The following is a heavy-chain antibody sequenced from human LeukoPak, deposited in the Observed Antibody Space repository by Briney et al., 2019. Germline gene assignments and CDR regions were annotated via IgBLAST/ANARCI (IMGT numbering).Heavy chain of an antibody. Sequence: GGSLRLSCAASGFTFSSYAMSWVRQAPGKGLEWVSAISGSGGSTYYADSVKGQFTISRDNSENTLYLQMSSLRAEDTAVYYCAKDQGYYDSSRIVWGQGTLVTVSS. CDR2: ISGSGGST. J-gene: IGHJ4*02. CDR1: GFTFSSYA. V-gene: IGHV3-23*01. CDR3: AKDQGYYDSSRIV. D-gene: IGHD3-22*01.